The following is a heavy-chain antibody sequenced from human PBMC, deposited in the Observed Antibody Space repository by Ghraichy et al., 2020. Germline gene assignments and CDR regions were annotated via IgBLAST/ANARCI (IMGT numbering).Heavy chain of an antibody. D-gene: IGHD3-16*01. CDR3: AKDGA. J-gene: IGHJ6*02. Sequence: GSLRLSCAASGFTFSNFWMNWVRQAPGKGLEWVANIKQDGSEKYYVDSVKGRFTISRDNAKNSLYLQMNSLRAEDTAVYYCAKDGAWGQGTTVTVSS. CDR1: GFTFSNFW. CDR2: IKQDGSEK. V-gene: IGHV3-7*03.